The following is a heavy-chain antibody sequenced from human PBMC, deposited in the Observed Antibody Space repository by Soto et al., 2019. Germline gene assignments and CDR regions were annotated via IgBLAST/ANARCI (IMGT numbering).Heavy chain of an antibody. J-gene: IGHJ5*02. Sequence: ASVKVSCKASGYTFTSDGISWVRQAPGQGLEWMGWMNPGSGDTGYAQKFQGRVTLTRDISIATAYMELNSLTSEDTAIYYCARMESFGSLNWFDPWGQGTLVTVSS. V-gene: IGHV1-8*02. CDR2: MNPGSGDT. CDR3: ARMESFGSLNWFDP. D-gene: IGHD5-18*01. CDR1: GYTFTSDG.